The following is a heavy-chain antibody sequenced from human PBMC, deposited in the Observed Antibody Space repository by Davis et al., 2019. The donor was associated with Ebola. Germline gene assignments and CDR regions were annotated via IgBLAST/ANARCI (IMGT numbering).Heavy chain of an antibody. J-gene: IGHJ4*02. CDR1: EFTFGDYA. CDR3: ARRIDY. CDR2: IKQDGSEK. V-gene: IGHV3-7*01. Sequence: GESLKISCPDSEFTFGDYALSWVRQAPGKGLEWVANIKQDGSEKYYVDSVKGRFTISRDNAKNSLYLQMNSLRAEDTAVYYCARRIDYWGQGTLVTVSS.